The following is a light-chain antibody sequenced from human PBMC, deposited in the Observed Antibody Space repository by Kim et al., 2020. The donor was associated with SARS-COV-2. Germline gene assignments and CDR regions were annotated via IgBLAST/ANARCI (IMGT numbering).Light chain of an antibody. Sequence: AAVGDRVTITCRASQSVYTWLAWYQQKPRKTPNLLIYKASYLQNGAPSRFSGSGSGTECTLTINSLQPDDFATYYCQQYNAYPWTFGQGTKVDIK. V-gene: IGKV1-5*03. CDR2: KAS. J-gene: IGKJ1*01. CDR1: QSVYTW. CDR3: QQYNAYPWT.